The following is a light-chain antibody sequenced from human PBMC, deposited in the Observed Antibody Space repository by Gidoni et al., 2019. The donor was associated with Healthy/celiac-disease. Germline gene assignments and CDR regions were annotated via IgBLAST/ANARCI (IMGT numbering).Light chain of an antibody. CDR3: QQYGSSPRK. V-gene: IGKV3-20*01. J-gene: IGKJ1*01. Sequence: EIVLTQSPGTMPLSPGERATLSCRASQSVSSSYLAGYQQKPGQAPRLLIYGASSSATGIPYRFSGSGSGTDFTITISRLEPEDFAVYYCQQYGSSPRKFGQXTKVEIK. CDR1: QSVSSSY. CDR2: GAS.